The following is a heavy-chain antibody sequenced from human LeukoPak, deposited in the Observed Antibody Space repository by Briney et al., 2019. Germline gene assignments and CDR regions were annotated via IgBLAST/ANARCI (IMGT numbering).Heavy chain of an antibody. CDR3: ARLPSECSGGTCYNDAFDV. D-gene: IGHD2-15*01. V-gene: IGHV4-39*01. CDR2: VYYSGST. Sequence: PSETLSLTCNVSGGSTSSSSYYWGWIRQPPGKGLGWIGSVYYSGSTYYNPSLKSRISISVDMSKNQFSLKLNSMTAADTAMYYCARLPSECSGGTCYNDAFDVWGQGTLVIVSS. J-gene: IGHJ3*01. CDR1: GGSTSSSSYY.